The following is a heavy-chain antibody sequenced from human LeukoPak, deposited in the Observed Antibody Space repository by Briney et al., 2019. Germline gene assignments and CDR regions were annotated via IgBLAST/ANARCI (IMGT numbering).Heavy chain of an antibody. J-gene: IGHJ5*02. V-gene: IGHV1-2*02. CDR3: ARGEDIVVVPAALNWFDP. CDR2: INPNSGGT. Sequence: ASVKVSCKASGYTFTGYYMHWVRQAPGQGLEWMGWINPNSGGTNYAQKFQGRVTMTRDTSISTAYMELSRLRSDDTAVYYCARGEDIVVVPAALNWFDPWGQGPLVTVSS. CDR1: GYTFTGYY. D-gene: IGHD2-2*01.